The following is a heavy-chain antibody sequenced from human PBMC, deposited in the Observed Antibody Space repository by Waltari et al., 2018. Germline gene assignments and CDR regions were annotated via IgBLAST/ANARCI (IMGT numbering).Heavy chain of an antibody. Sequence: QLQLQESGPGLVKPSGTLSLSSAVPCDSVTSPNWWVWVRQYQQRGVEWIGQVLSTGXTNYSLSFASRVTISLESSNNQFSLKLTSATAADPAVYYCARDRGRGLYLDAWGPGTLVTVSP. J-gene: IGHJ5*02. V-gene: IGHV4-4*02. CDR2: VLSTGXT. CDR1: CDSVTSPNW. D-gene: IGHD2-15*01. CDR3: ARDRGRGLYLDA.